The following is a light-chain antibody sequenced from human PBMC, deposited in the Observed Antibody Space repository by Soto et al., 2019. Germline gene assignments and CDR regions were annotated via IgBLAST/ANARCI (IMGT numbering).Light chain of an antibody. CDR1: ALPKQY. CDR2: KDS. Sequence: SYELTQPPSVSVSPGQTARITCSGDALPKQYAYWYQQKPGQAPGLVIYKDSERPSGIPERFSGSSSGTTVTLTISGVQAEDEADYYCQSADSSGTLRVFGGGTKLTVL. V-gene: IGLV3-25*02. J-gene: IGLJ3*02. CDR3: QSADSSGTLRV.